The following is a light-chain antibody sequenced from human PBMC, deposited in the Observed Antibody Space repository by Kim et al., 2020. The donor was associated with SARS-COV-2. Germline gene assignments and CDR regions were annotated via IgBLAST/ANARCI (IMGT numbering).Light chain of an antibody. CDR1: QSISSN. V-gene: IGKV3-15*01. CDR2: GAS. J-gene: IGKJ4*01. CDR3: QQYYSWPLT. Sequence: EIVMTQSPATLSVSPGERATLSCRAGQSISSNLAWYQQKPGQAPRLLIFGASTRATGIPARFSGSGSGTEFTLTITSLQSEDFAVYYCQQYYSWPLTFGGGTKLEI.